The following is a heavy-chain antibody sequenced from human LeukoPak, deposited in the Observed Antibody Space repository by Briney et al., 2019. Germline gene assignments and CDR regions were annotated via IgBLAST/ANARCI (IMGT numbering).Heavy chain of an antibody. V-gene: IGHV3-74*01. CDR1: GFTFSSHW. J-gene: IGHJ4*02. D-gene: IGHD5-18*01. Sequence: GGSLRLSCAASGFTFSSHWMHWVRHAPGKGLVWVSRIDYDGINTNYADSVKGRFAISRDNAKNTLYLQMNSLRAEDTAVYYCARDLSGIAGYTYGRGIDYWGQGTLVTVSS. CDR3: ARDLSGIAGYTYGRGIDY. CDR2: IDYDGINT.